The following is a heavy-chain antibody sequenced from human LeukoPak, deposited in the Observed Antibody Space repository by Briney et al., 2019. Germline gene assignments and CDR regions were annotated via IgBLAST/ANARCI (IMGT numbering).Heavy chain of an antibody. J-gene: IGHJ3*02. CDR2: IYTSGST. Sequence: SETLSLTCTVSGGSISSGSYYWSWIRQPAGKGLEWIGRIYTSGSTNYNPSLKSRVTISVDTSKNQSSLKLSSVTAADTAVYYCAKSTQRGARLDAFDIWGQGTMVTVSS. CDR1: GGSISSGSYY. D-gene: IGHD1-26*01. CDR3: AKSTQRGARLDAFDI. V-gene: IGHV4-61*02.